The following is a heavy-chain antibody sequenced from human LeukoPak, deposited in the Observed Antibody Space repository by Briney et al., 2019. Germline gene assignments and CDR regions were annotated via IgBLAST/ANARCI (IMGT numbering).Heavy chain of an antibody. J-gene: IGHJ5*02. Sequence: ASVKVSCKASGYTFTSYGISLVRQAPGQGLEWMGWISAYNGNTNYAQKLQGRVTMTTDTSTSTAYMELRSLRSDDTAVYYCARDARYDYVWGSYRFNWFDPWGQGTLVTVSS. CDR2: ISAYNGNT. V-gene: IGHV1-18*01. CDR1: GYTFTSYG. D-gene: IGHD3-16*02. CDR3: ARDARYDYVWGSYRFNWFDP.